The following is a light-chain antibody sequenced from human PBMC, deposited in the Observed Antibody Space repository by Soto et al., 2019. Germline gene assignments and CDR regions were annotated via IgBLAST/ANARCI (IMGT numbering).Light chain of an antibody. J-gene: IGKJ5*01. Sequence: ETVLTQTPGTLSLSPGEGATLSFRATQAVYSSLLAWYQQKPGQAPRLLIYGASSRATGIPDRFSGSGSGTDFTLSISRLEVEDFAVYHCQQYGNAPITFGQGTLLEI. V-gene: IGKV3-20*01. CDR2: GAS. CDR1: QAVYSSL. CDR3: QQYGNAPIT.